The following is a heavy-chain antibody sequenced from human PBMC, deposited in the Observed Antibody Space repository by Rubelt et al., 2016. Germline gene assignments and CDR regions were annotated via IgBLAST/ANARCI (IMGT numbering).Heavy chain of an antibody. Sequence: NWVRQAPGKGLEWVSSIISSSSYIYYADSVKGRFTISRDNAKNSLYLQMNSLRAEDTAVYYCARDQRGHQLYYYYYYMDVWGKGTTVAVSS. D-gene: IGHD2-2*01. CDR2: IISSSSYI. V-gene: IGHV3-21*01. CDR3: ARDQRGHQLYYYYYYMDV. J-gene: IGHJ6*03.